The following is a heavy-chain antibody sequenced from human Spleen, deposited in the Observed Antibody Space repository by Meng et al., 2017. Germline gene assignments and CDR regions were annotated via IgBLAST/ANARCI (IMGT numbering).Heavy chain of an antibody. J-gene: IGHJ4*02. CDR3: ARFTPFDY. Sequence: LEVPGGVILQPGGSLRLSCTASGFTFSIYWLHWVRQAPGKGLVWVSRINPDGSTTDYADSVKGRFTISRDNAKNTLYLQMNSLRAEDTAMYYCARFTPFDYWGQGTLVTVSS. CDR1: GFTFSIYW. CDR2: INPDGSTT. V-gene: IGHV3-74*01.